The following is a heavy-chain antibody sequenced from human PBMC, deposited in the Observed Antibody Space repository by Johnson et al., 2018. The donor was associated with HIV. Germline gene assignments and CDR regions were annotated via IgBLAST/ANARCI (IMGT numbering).Heavy chain of an antibody. CDR3: ARAGQGAYSSSWYGTLGAFDI. CDR1: GFIFSSYG. V-gene: IGHV3-30*02. Sequence: QVQLVESGGGVVQRGGSLRLACAASGFIFSSYGMHWVRQAPGKGLEWVAFIRFDGSNKFYADSVKGRFTLSRDNSKNTLYLQMNSLRDEDTAVYYCARAGQGAYSSSWYGTLGAFDIWGQGTMVTVSS. D-gene: IGHD6-13*01. CDR2: IRFDGSNK. J-gene: IGHJ3*02.